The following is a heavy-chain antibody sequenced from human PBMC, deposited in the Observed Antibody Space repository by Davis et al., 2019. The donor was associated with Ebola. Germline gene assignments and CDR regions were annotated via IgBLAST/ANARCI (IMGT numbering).Heavy chain of an antibody. Sequence: ASVTVSCKASGYTFTGYYMHWVRQAHGQGLEWMGWIKPNSGGTNYAQKFQGRVTMTRDTSISTAYMELSRLRSDDTAVYYCARVGHSSSSITRPPSNYYYGMDVWGQGTTVTVSS. V-gene: IGHV1-2*02. CDR3: ARVGHSSSSITRPPSNYYYGMDV. D-gene: IGHD6-6*01. J-gene: IGHJ6*02. CDR2: IKPNSGGT. CDR1: GYTFTGYY.